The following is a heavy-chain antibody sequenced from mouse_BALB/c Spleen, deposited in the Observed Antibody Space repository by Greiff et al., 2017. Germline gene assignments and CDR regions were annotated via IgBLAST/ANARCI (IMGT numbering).Heavy chain of an antibody. J-gene: IGHJ1*01. D-gene: IGHD2-10*01. CDR3: ARNEAYYGNYGWYFDV. V-gene: IGHV5-17*02. CDR1: GFTFSSFG. CDR2: ISSGSSTI. Sequence: EVMLVESGGGLVQPGGSRKLSCAASGFTFSSFGMHWVRQAPEKGLEWVAYISSGSSTIYYADTVKGRFTISRDNPKNTLLLQMTSLRSEDTAMYYCARNEAYYGNYGWYFDVWGAGTTVTVSS.